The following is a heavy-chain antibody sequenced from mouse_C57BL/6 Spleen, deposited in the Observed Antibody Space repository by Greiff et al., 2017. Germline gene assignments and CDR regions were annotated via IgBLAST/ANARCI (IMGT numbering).Heavy chain of an antibody. CDR2: INPSTGGT. CDR3: ARRAYYSNYWYFDV. D-gene: IGHD2-5*01. CDR1: GYSFTGYY. J-gene: IGHJ1*03. V-gene: IGHV1-42*01. Sequence: VQLQQSGPELVKPGASVKISCKASGYSFTGYYMNWVKQSPEKSLEWIGEINPSTGGTTYNQKFKAKATLTVDKSSSTAYMQLKSLTSEDSAVYYCARRAYYSNYWYFDVWGTGTTVTVSS.